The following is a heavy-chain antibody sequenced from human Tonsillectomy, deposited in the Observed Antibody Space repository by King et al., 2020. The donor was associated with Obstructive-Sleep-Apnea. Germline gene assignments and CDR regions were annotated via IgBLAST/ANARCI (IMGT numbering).Heavy chain of an antibody. V-gene: IGHV3-73*01. D-gene: IGHD1-26*01. CDR3: TSPSEGWVDDYFDY. CDR1: GFTFSGSA. CDR2: IRSKAHSYAT. J-gene: IGHJ4*02. Sequence: VQLVESGGGLVQPGGSLKLSCAASGFTFSGSAMHWVRQASGKGLEWVGHIRSKAHSYATSYAASVRGRFTISRDDSKNTAYLQMNSLKTDDTAVYYCTSPSEGWVDDYFDYWGQGTLVTVSS.